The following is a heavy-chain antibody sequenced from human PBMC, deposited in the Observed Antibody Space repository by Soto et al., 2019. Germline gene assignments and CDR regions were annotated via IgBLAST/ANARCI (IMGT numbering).Heavy chain of an antibody. D-gene: IGHD6-19*01. J-gene: IGHJ4*02. Sequence: EVQLLESGGGLAQPGWSLRLSCSASGFSFGAYSMSWVRQVPGKGLEWVSAIWDGGESTYYADSGKGRFTISKDNSKNTLYLQVNSLSPEDTGGYFCVKDGWENWGEGTLFTVSS. CDR2: IWDGGEST. V-gene: IGHV3-23*01. CDR1: GFSFGAYS. CDR3: VKDGWEN.